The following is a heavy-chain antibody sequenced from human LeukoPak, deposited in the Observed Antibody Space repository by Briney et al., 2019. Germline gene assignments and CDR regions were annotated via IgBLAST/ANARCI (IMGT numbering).Heavy chain of an antibody. D-gene: IGHD3-10*02. CDR3: ARVFGESPRYYGMDV. J-gene: IGHJ6*02. CDR2: ISGYNGNT. Sequence: ASVKVSCKASGYTFTTYGISWVRQAPGQGLEWMGWISGYNGNTNYAQKLQGRVTMTRDTSTSTVYMELSSLRSEDTAVYYCARVFGESPRYYGMDVWGQGTTVTVSS. V-gene: IGHV1-18*01. CDR1: GYTFTTYG.